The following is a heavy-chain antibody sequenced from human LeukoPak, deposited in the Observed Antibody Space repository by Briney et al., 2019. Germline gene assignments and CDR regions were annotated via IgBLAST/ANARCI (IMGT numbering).Heavy chain of an antibody. CDR1: CGSIGSYY. J-gene: IGHJ4*02. Sequence: SETLSLTCTVSCGSIGSYYWSWIRQPPGQGLEWIGYIYYSGSTDYNPSLKSRVNISVDTSKNQFSLKLSSVTAADTAVYFCARVRVSSGSHPWYFDYWGQGTLVTVSS. CDR3: ARVRVSSGSHPWYFDY. D-gene: IGHD3-22*01. V-gene: IGHV4-59*01. CDR2: IYYSGST.